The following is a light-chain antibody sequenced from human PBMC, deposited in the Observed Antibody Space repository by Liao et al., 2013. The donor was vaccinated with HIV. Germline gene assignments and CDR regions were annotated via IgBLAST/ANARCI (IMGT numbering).Light chain of an antibody. CDR3: QAWDSSTYV. CDR1: KLGDKY. J-gene: IGLJ1*01. CDR2: QDS. V-gene: IGLV3-1*01. Sequence: SYELTQAPSVSVSPGQTASITCSGDKLGDKYVCWYQQKPGQSPVLVIYQDSRRPSGIPERFSGSNSGDTATLTISGTQAMDEADYYCQAWDSSTYVFGPGTRVTVL.